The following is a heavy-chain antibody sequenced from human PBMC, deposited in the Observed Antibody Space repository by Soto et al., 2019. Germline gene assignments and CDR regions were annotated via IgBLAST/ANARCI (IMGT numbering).Heavy chain of an antibody. V-gene: IGHV1-69*13. CDR1: GGTFSSYA. CDR2: IIPIFGTA. CDR3: ARDRYDSSGYYYADYYYYGMDV. Sequence: SVKVSCKASGGTFSSYAISWVRQAPGQGLEWMGGIIPIFGTANYAQKFQGRVTITADESTSTAYMELSSLRSEDTAVYYCARDRYDSSGYYYADYYYYGMDVWGQGTTVTVSS. D-gene: IGHD3-22*01. J-gene: IGHJ6*02.